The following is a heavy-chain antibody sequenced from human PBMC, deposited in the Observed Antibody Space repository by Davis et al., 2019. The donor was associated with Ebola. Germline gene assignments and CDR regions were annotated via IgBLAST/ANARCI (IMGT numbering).Heavy chain of an antibody. V-gene: IGHV3-9*01. J-gene: IGHJ6*02. CDR2: ISWNSGSI. Sequence: SLKISCAASGFIFDDYAMHWVRQAPGKGLEWVSGISWNSGSIGYADSVKGRFTISRDNTKNSLYLQMKSLRAEDTAVYYCAREDNIRTTVSDQYYYGMDVWGQGTTVTVSS. CDR3: AREDNIRTTVSDQYYYGMDV. D-gene: IGHD4-11*01. CDR1: GFIFDDYA.